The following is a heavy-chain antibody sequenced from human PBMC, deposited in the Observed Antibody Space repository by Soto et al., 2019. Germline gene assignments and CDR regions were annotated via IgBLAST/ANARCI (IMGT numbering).Heavy chain of an antibody. V-gene: IGHV2-5*02. Sequence: QITLKESGPTLVKPTQTLTLTCTFSGFSLSTSGVGVGWIRQPPGKALEWLALIYWDDDKRYSPSLKSSLTITKDTSKNQVVLTMTNMDPVDTATDYCALRRLGIAAAGDFDYWGQGTLVTVSS. CDR3: ALRRLGIAAAGDFDY. D-gene: IGHD6-13*01. J-gene: IGHJ4*02. CDR1: GFSLSTSGVG. CDR2: IYWDDDK.